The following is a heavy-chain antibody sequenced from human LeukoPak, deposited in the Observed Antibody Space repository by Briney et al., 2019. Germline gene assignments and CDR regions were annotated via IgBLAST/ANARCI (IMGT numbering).Heavy chain of an antibody. V-gene: IGHV1-69*05. J-gene: IGHJ4*02. D-gene: IGHD6-6*01. CDR3: AGTSIAASPFDY. Sequence: SVKVSCKASGGTFSSYATSWVRQAPGQGLEWMGRIVPIFGTANYAQKFQGRVTITTDESTSTAYMELSSLRSEDTAVYYCAGTSIAASPFDYWGQGTLVTVSS. CDR2: IVPIFGTA. CDR1: GGTFSSYA.